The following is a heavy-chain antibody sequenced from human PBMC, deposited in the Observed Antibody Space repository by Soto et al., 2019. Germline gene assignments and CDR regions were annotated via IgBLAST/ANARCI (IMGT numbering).Heavy chain of an antibody. Sequence: GVSLRLSCAASGFSFSSYAMSWVRQAPGKGLEWVSAISGNGGSTYYADSVKGRFTISRDNSKNTLYLQMNGLRAEDTDLCYGANEQIAQGRGWSADFWGQGTLVTVSS. D-gene: IGHD6-19*01. J-gene: IGHJ4*02. V-gene: IGHV3-23*01. CDR3: ANEQIAQGRGWSADF. CDR2: ISGNGGST. CDR1: GFSFSSYA.